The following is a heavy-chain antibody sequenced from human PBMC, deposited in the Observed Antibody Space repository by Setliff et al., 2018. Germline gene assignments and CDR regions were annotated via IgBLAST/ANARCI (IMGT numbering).Heavy chain of an antibody. CDR3: ARHLTYYYESDGYHYDSRSHYYIHV. D-gene: IGHD3-22*01. CDR1: GGSLSGSLRGYAVF. V-gene: IGHV4-39*01. CDR2: AYYNGDS. Sequence: SETLSLTCTVSGGSLSGSLRGYAVFWGWIRQSPGKELEWIGSAYYNGDSYYNPSLKSRVTMSVDTSRNQFSLKMSSVTAADTAVYYCARHLTYYYESDGYHYDSRSHYYIHVWGKGTTVTVSS. J-gene: IGHJ6*03.